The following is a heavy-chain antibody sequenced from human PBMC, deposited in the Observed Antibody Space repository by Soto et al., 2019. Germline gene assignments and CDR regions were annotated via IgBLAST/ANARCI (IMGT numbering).Heavy chain of an antibody. CDR3: ARHGRVVRYFESPVDY. CDR2: IYPGDSDT. D-gene: IGHD3-9*01. Sequence: GESLKISCKGSGYSFTSYWIGWVRQMPGKGLEWMGIIYPGDSDTRYSPSFQGQVTISADKSISTAYLQWSSLKASDTAMYYCARHGRVVRYFESPVDYWGQGTLVTVSS. CDR1: GYSFTSYW. J-gene: IGHJ4*02. V-gene: IGHV5-51*01.